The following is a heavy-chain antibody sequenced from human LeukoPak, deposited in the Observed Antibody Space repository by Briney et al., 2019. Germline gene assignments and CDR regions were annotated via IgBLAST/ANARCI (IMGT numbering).Heavy chain of an antibody. J-gene: IGHJ2*01. CDR3: AKDQGTAIFGMIIPDWYFDL. V-gene: IGHV3-23*01. D-gene: IGHD3-3*01. CDR2: ISGGSNNI. CDR1: AFTFSNYA. Sequence: PGGSLRLSCAASAFTFSNYAMTWVRQAPGKGLEWVSSISGGSNNINYAGSVKGRFTTSRDNSQNTLYLQMNSLRADDTAVYYCAKDQGTAIFGMIIPDWYFDLWGRGTLVTVSS.